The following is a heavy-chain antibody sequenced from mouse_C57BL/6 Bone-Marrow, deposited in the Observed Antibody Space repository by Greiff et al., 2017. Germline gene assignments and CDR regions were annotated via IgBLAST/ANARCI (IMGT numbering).Heavy chain of an antibody. CDR2: IRNKSNGYTT. Sequence: EVHLVESGGGLVQPGGSLSLSCAASGFTFTDYYMSWVRQPPGKALEWLGFIRNKSNGYTTEYSASVKGRFTISRDNSHSILYLQMNALRAEDSATYYCARYRGVTTRGYAMDYWGQGTSVTVSS. D-gene: IGHD2-2*01. CDR3: ARYRGVTTRGYAMDY. CDR1: GFTFTDYY. V-gene: IGHV7-3*01. J-gene: IGHJ4*01.